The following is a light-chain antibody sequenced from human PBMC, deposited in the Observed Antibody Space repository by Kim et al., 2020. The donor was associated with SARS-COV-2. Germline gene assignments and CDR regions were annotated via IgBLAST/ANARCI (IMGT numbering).Light chain of an antibody. V-gene: IGKV3-20*01. CDR1: QSVSTY. Sequence: SPGERATLSYRASQSVSTYVAWYQQKPGQAPRLLIYGASSRATGIPDTFSGSGSGTDFTLTISRLEPEDFAVYYCQHYGRSPTLTFGPGTKVDIK. CDR2: GAS. J-gene: IGKJ3*01. CDR3: QHYGRSPTLT.